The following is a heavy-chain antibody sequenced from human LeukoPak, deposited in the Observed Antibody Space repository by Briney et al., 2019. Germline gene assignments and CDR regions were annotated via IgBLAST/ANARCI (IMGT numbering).Heavy chain of an antibody. CDR2: ILHNGST. CDR3: ASRPGYCSSTSCSGFAP. J-gene: IGHJ5*02. CDR1: GGSISSGGYC. Sequence: PSQTLSLTCAVSGGSISSGGYCWSWILQPRLKGREGIALILHNGSTYYNPSLKSRLTISIDKAKNPLCLKVSSVNAADTAVYYCASRPGYCSSTSCSGFAPWGQGTLVTVSS. V-gene: IGHV4-30-2*01. D-gene: IGHD2-2*01.